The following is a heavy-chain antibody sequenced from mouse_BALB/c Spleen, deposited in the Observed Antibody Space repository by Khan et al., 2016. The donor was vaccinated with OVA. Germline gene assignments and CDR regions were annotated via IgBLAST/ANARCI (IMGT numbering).Heavy chain of an antibody. CDR1: GYSITSNYA. CDR2: ISYSGST. D-gene: IGHD1-1*01. V-gene: IGHV3-2*02. CDR3: ARGNYCGYAIDS. Sequence: EVQLQESGPGLVKPSQSLSLTCTVTGYSITSNYAWNWIWQLPGNKLEWMGYISYSGSTSYNPSLKSRISITRDTSKNQFFLQLNSVTTEDAATYYCARGNYCGYAIDSWGQGTSLTVSS. J-gene: IGHJ4*01.